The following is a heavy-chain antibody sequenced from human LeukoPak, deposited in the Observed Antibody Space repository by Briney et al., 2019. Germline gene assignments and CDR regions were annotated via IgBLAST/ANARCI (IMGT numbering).Heavy chain of an antibody. CDR1: GGSINNYY. Sequence: SETLSLTCIVSGGSINNYYWGWIRQPPGKGLEWIAYIFYNGSPNYNPSLRRRVTISVDTSSNQFSLKLSSVTAADTAIYYCARIYSSSSYWYFDLWGRGTLVTVSS. CDR2: IFYNGSP. CDR3: ARIYSSSSYWYFDL. D-gene: IGHD6-13*01. J-gene: IGHJ2*01. V-gene: IGHV4-59*01.